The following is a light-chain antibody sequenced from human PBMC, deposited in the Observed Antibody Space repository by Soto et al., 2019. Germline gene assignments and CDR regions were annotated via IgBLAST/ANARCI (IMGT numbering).Light chain of an antibody. CDR3: SSYAGSNNLYV. CDR1: SSDVGGYNY. J-gene: IGLJ1*01. CDR2: EVS. V-gene: IGLV2-8*01. Sequence: QSALTQPPSASGSPGQSVTISCTGTSSDVGGYNYVSWYQQHPGKAPKLMIYEVSKRPSGVPDRFSGSKSGNTASLTVSGHQAEDEDDYYCSSYAGSNNLYVFGTGTKLTVL.